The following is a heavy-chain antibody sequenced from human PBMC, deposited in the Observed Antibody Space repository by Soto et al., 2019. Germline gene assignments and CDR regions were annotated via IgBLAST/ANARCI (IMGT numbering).Heavy chain of an antibody. CDR3: ARGGGLVVVTESNWFDP. V-gene: IGHV5-10-1*03. CDR1: GYSFTSYW. D-gene: IGHD3-22*01. Sequence: EVQLVQSGAEVKKPGESLRISCKGSGYSFTSYWISWVRQMPGKGLEWMGRIDPSDSYTNYSPSFQGHVTISADKSISTAYLQWSSLKASDTAMYYCARGGGLVVVTESNWFDPWGQGTLVTVSS. J-gene: IGHJ5*02. CDR2: IDPSDSYT.